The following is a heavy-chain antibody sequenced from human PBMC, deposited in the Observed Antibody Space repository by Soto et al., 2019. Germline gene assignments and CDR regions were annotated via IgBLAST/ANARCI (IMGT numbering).Heavy chain of an antibody. J-gene: IGHJ5*02. V-gene: IGHV4-31*03. Sequence: QMHLQESGPGLVKPSETLSLTCTVSGGSISTGAYFWSWIRQLPGQGLEWIGYIHHSGSAHYNPSLQSRVNISVDTSQRQFSLRLTSVTAADTAVYYCALPRGQDFWSGSRWFDPWGQGTLVTVSS. CDR2: IHHSGSA. D-gene: IGHD3-3*01. CDR3: ALPRGQDFWSGSRWFDP. CDR1: GGSISTGAYF.